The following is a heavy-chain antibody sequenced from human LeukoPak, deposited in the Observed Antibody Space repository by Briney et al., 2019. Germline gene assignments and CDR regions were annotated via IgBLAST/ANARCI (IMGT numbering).Heavy chain of an antibody. D-gene: IGHD3-10*01. J-gene: IGHJ4*02. Sequence: SETLSLTCSVSGGSISSYYWSWIRQPAGKGLEWIGRIYTSGSTNYNPSLKSRVTISVDTSKNQFSLKLSSVAAADTAVYYCARGASSIWFGEFYFDYWGQGTLVTVSS. V-gene: IGHV4-4*07. CDR3: ARGASSIWFGEFYFDY. CDR1: GGSISSYY. CDR2: IYTSGST.